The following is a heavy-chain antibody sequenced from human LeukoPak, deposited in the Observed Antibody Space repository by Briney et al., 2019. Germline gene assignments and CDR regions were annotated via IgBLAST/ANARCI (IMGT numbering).Heavy chain of an antibody. CDR2: ISFDGRNI. Sequence: GGSLRLSCAASGFTFSGYGMHWVRQAPGKGLEWVAVISFDGRNIYYADSVKGRFTISRDNSKNTLYLQMNSLRAEDTAVYYCARDYGDHPYDLWGRGTLVTVSS. V-gene: IGHV3-30*03. CDR1: GFTFSGYG. CDR3: ARDYGDHPYDL. D-gene: IGHD4-17*01. J-gene: IGHJ2*01.